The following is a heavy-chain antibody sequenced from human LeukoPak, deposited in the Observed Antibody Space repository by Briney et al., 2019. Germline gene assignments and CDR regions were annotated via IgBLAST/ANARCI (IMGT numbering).Heavy chain of an antibody. D-gene: IGHD3-10*01. CDR2: INHSGST. CDR3: ARGKGVRGVIITAYYYYGMDV. V-gene: IGHV4-34*01. Sequence: PSETLSLTCAVYGGSFSGYYWSWIRQPPGKGLEWIGEINHSGSTNYNPSLKSRVTISVDTSKNQFSLKLSSVTAADAAVYYCARGKGVRGVIITAYYYYGMDVWGQGTTVTVSS. CDR1: GGSFSGYY. J-gene: IGHJ6*02.